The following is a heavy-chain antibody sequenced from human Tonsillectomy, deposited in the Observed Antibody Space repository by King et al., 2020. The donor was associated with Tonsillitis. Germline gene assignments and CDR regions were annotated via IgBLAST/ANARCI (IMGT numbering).Heavy chain of an antibody. J-gene: IGHJ5*02. D-gene: IGHD6-13*01. V-gene: IGHV3-23*03. CDR3: AKDIWGAAGTP. CDR2: IYNGSKA. CDR1: GFTFSIYT. Sequence: VQLVESGGGLVQSGGSLRLSCAASGFTFSIYTMSWVRQAPGKGLEWVSVIYNGSKAYYADSVKGRFNIFRDNSKNPVYLQMNSLRVEDTAVYYCAKDIWGAAGTPWGQGTLVTVAS.